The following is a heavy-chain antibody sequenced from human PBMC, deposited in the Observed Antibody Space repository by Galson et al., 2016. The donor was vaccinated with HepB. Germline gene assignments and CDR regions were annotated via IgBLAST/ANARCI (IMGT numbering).Heavy chain of an antibody. CDR2: ISTDAINK. CDR3: ARVVVGANGPLAH. V-gene: IGHV3-30*03. Sequence: SLRLSCAASGFTFSSYGMHWVRQAPGKGLEWVAVISTDAINKYYADSVRGRFTISRDDPKNTLYLQMNSLRAEDTAVFYCARVVVGANGPLAHWGQGTLVTVSS. J-gene: IGHJ4*02. D-gene: IGHD2-15*01. CDR1: GFTFSSYG.